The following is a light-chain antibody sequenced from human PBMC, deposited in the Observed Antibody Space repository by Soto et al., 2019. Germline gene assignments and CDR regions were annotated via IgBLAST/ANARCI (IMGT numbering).Light chain of an antibody. CDR3: QQYNNWPRT. J-gene: IGKJ1*01. CDR1: QSVSSN. Sequence: DIVMTQSTATLSVSPGERATLSCRASQSVSSNLAWYQQKPGQSPRLFIYGASTRATGIPARFSGSGSGTEFTLTISSLQSEDFAIYYCQQYNNWPRTFGQGTKVDIK. CDR2: GAS. V-gene: IGKV3-15*01.